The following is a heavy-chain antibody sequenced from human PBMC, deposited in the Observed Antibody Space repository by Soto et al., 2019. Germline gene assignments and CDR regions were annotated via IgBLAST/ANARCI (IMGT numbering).Heavy chain of an antibody. CDR1: GGSITSTTYL. CDR3: ARQYGSGMWYFDL. J-gene: IGHJ2*01. CDR2: IYYSGST. D-gene: IGHD3-10*01. Sequence: QLQLQESGPGLVKPSETLSLTCTVSGGSITSTTYLWGFIRQPPGKGLEWIGTIYYSGSTYYNPSLKSRLTISVDTSKNHFSLTLSSVTAADTAMFYCARQYGSGMWYFDLWGRGTLVTVSS. V-gene: IGHV4-39*01.